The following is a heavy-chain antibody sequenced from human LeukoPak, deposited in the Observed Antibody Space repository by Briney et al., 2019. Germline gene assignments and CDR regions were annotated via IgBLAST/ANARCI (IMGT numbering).Heavy chain of an antibody. CDR3: VGDGRDGYNKYFYH. CDR1: GFTFSIAA. J-gene: IGHJ1*01. CDR2: ISGNGVS. Sequence: GGSLRLSCSASGFTFSIAAMHWVRQAPGKGLQYVSVISGNGVSSYADSVKGRFIISRDDSKNTVYLQMSSLGAEDTAVYYCVGDGRDGYNKYFYHWGQGTLVTVSS. V-gene: IGHV3-64D*06. D-gene: IGHD5-24*01.